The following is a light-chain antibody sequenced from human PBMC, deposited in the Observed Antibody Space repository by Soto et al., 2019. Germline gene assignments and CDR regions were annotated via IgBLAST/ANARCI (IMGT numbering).Light chain of an antibody. V-gene: IGKV1-39*01. CDR3: QQSYGFSLT. Sequence: DIQMTQSPSSLSASVGDRVTITCRTSQSIRSYLDWYQQKPGKAPKLLIYLASCLQNGVSSRFSGSGSGTGFTLTISSLQPEEFASYYCQQSYGFSLTFDGGTKVEIK. CDR1: QSIRSY. CDR2: LAS. J-gene: IGKJ4*01.